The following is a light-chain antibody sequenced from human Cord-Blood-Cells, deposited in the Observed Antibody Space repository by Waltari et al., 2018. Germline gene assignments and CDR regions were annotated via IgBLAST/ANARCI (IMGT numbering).Light chain of an antibody. CDR2: DAS. Sequence: EIVLTQSPATLSLSPGERATPSCRASQSVSSYLAWYQQKPGQALRLLIYDASNRATGIPARFSGSGSGTDFTLTISSLEPEDFAVYYCQQRSNWPPLTFGGGTKVEIK. CDR1: QSVSSY. V-gene: IGKV3-11*01. CDR3: QQRSNWPPLT. J-gene: IGKJ4*01.